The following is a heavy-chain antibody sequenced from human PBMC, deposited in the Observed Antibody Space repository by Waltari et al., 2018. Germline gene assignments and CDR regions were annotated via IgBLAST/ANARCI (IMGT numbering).Heavy chain of an antibody. D-gene: IGHD1-26*01. CDR2: ISSSGSTI. CDR1: GFTFSSYE. CDR3: ARDGGSYYGAFDI. J-gene: IGHJ3*02. V-gene: IGHV3-48*03. Sequence: EVQLVESGGGLVQPGGSLRLSCAASGFTFSSYEMNWVRQAPGKGLEWVSYISSSGSTIYYADSVKGRFTISRDNAKNSLYLQMNSLRAEDTAVYYCARDGGSYYGAFDIWGQGTMVTVSS.